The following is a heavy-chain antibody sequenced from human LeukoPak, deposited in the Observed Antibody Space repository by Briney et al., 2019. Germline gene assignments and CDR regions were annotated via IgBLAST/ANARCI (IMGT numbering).Heavy chain of an antibody. CDR3: ARSYDFWSGYYPSPGWFDP. J-gene: IGHJ5*02. CDR1: GYTFTGYY. Sequence: GASVKVSCRASGYTFTGYYMHWVRQAPGQGLEWMGIINPSGGSTSYAQKFQGRVTMTRDMSTSTVYMELSSLRSEDTAVYYCARSYDFWSGYYPSPGWFDPWGQGTLVTVSS. V-gene: IGHV1-46*01. D-gene: IGHD3-3*01. CDR2: INPSGGST.